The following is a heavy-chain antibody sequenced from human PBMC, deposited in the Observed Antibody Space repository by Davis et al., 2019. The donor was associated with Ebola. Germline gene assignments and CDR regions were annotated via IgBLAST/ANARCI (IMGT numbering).Heavy chain of an antibody. CDR2: ISGSGHDT. J-gene: IGHJ4*02. CDR3: ASGTYRLGDY. D-gene: IGHD1-26*01. CDR1: GFTFRTYA. Sequence: GESLKISCAASGFTFRTYAMNWVRQAPGKGLEWVSAISGSGHDTDYTDSVKGRFTISRDNSKNTLYLRMTNLEADDTATYYCASGTYRLGDYWGQGALVTVSS. V-gene: IGHV3-23*01.